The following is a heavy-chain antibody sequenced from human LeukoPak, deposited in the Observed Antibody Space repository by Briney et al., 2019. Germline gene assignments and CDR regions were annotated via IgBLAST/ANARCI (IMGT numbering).Heavy chain of an antibody. Sequence: GGSLRLSCAASGFTFSSYAMSWVRQAPGKGLEWVSAISGSGGSTYYADSVKGRFTISRDNSKNTLYPQMNSLRAEDTAVYYCTTYYYDSSGYYFLWGQGTLVTVSS. CDR1: GFTFSSYA. CDR3: TTYYYDSSGYYFL. J-gene: IGHJ4*02. V-gene: IGHV3-23*01. D-gene: IGHD3-22*01. CDR2: ISGSGGST.